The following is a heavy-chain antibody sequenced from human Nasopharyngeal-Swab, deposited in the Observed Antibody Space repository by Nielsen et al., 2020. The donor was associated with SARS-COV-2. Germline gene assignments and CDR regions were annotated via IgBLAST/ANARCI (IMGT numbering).Heavy chain of an antibody. CDR1: GLTFSSYA. Sequence: GGSLRLSCAASGLTFSSYAMSWVRQAPGKGLEWVSAISGSGGSTYYADSVKGRFTISRDNSKNTLYLQMNSLRAEDTAVYYCATDTQWLALFDYWGQGTLVTVSS. J-gene: IGHJ4*02. D-gene: IGHD6-19*01. V-gene: IGHV3-23*01. CDR2: ISGSGGST. CDR3: ATDTQWLALFDY.